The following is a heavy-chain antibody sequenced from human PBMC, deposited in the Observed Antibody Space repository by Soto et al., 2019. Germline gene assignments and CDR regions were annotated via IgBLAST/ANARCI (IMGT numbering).Heavy chain of an antibody. J-gene: IGHJ4*02. CDR2: LSGSGVST. Sequence: PGGSLRLSCVASGFPFSNYAMTWVRQAPGKGLMWVSALSGSGVSTYYADSVMGRFTISRDNSKNTVYLQMNSLRAEDTAVYYCAKIESRFFYDSTGYYPFDYWGQGTLVTVSS. CDR1: GFPFSNYA. D-gene: IGHD3-22*01. V-gene: IGHV3-23*01. CDR3: AKIESRFFYDSTGYYPFDY.